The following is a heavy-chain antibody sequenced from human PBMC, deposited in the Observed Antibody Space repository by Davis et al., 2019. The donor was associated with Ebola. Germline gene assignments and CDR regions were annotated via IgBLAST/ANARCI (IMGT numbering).Heavy chain of an antibody. CDR3: ARDLLEPLYYYYGMDV. Sequence: GESLKISCAASGFTFSSYSMNCVRQAPGRGLEWVSYISSSSTTKYYADSVKGRFTISRDNAKNSLYLQMNSLRDEDTAVYYCARDLLEPLYYYYGMDVWGQGTTVTVSS. J-gene: IGHJ6*02. CDR2: ISSSSTTK. CDR1: GFTFSSYS. D-gene: IGHD1-1*01. V-gene: IGHV3-48*02.